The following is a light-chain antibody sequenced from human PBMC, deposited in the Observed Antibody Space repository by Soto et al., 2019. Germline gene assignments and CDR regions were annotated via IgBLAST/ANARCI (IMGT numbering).Light chain of an antibody. CDR3: QQRSNWPLT. CDR1: QDIGDW. Sequence: DIQITQSPSSVSASVGDRVSITCRASQDIGDWLAWYQQKPGKAPKLLVYAASSLQSGVPSRFSGSGSGTDCTRTSSSLQPEDFAVYYCQQRSNWPLTFGGGTKVDIK. J-gene: IGKJ4*01. V-gene: IGKV1-12*01. CDR2: AAS.